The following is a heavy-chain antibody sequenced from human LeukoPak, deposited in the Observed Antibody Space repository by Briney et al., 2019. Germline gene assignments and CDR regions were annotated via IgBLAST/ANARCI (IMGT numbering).Heavy chain of an antibody. D-gene: IGHD3-9*01. Sequence: ASVKVSCKASGYTFTGYYMNWVRQDPGQGLEWMGWINSDSGFTKYAQKFQGRVTMTRDTSITTVYMDLTGLTSDDTAVYYCARNFDMKGFDPWGQGTLVTVSS. CDR3: ARNFDMKGFDP. CDR2: INSDSGFT. J-gene: IGHJ5*02. V-gene: IGHV1-2*02. CDR1: GYTFTGYY.